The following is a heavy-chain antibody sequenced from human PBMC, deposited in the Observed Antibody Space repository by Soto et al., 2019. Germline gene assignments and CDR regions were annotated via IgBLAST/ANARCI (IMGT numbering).Heavy chain of an antibody. CDR3: ASPHLGAVTTWDYYGMDV. J-gene: IGHJ6*02. CDR1: AGTFSSYA. V-gene: IGHV1-69*12. Sequence: QVQLVQSGAEVKKPGSSVKVSCKASAGTFSSYAISWVRQAPGHGLEWMGGFIPIFGTANYAQKFQGRVTITADACTSTAYIELRFLSSESTAVYYRASPHLGAVTTWDYYGMDVSGHGTTVIVSS. D-gene: IGHD4-17*01. CDR2: FIPIFGTA.